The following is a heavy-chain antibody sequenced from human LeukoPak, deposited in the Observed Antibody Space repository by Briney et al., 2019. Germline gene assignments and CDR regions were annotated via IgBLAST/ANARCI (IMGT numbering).Heavy chain of an antibody. V-gene: IGHV3-48*03. J-gene: IGHJ4*02. CDR1: GFTFSSYE. CDR3: ARSVLTGYPEPYYFDY. D-gene: IGHD3-9*01. CDR2: ISSSGSTI. Sequence: GGSLRLSCAASGFTFSSYEMNWVRQAPGKGLEWVSYISSSGSTIYYADSVKGRFTISRDNAKNSLYLQMNSLRAEDTAVYYCARSVLTGYPEPYYFDYWGQGTLATVSS.